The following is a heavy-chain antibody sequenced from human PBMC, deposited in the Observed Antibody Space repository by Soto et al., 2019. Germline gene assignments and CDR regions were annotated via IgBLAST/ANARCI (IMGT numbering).Heavy chain of an antibody. CDR2: INSDGSST. J-gene: IGHJ6*02. CDR3: ATDGSYTQHV. Sequence: EEQVVASGGGLVQPGGSLRLSCAASGFTFSSTWMHWVRQAPGKGLVWVSHINSDGSSTTYADSVRGRFTISRDNAKNTVYLQMNSLRAEDTAVYYCATDGSYTQHVWGQGTTVTVSS. V-gene: IGHV3-74*03. D-gene: IGHD3-16*02. CDR1: GFTFSSTW.